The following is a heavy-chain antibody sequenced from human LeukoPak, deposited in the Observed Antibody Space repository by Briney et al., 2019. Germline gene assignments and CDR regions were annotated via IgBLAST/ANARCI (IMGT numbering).Heavy chain of an antibody. D-gene: IGHD1-1*01. J-gene: IGHJ1*01. CDR1: GFIFNNYA. CDR2: ISFDGSKI. V-gene: IGHV3-30*04. CDR3: ARGGTTLGRIREYFPH. Sequence: GGSLRLSCAASGFIFNNYALHWVRQAPGKGLEWVAVISFDGSKIYYSDSVNGRFTISRDNSKNTLYLHMNSLRAEDTSLYYCARGGTTLGRIREYFPHWGQGTLVIVSS.